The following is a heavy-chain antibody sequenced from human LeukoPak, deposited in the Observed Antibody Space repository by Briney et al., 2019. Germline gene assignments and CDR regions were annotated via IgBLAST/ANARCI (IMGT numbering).Heavy chain of an antibody. V-gene: IGHV3-74*01. CDR2: INSDGSST. CDR3: ARVRSPGIAAAATAVDY. J-gene: IGHJ4*02. D-gene: IGHD6-13*01. CDR1: GFTFSGYW. Sequence: GGSLRLSCAASGFTFSGYWMDWVRQAPGKGLVWVSRINSDGSSTRYADSVKGRFTISRDNAKNSLYLQMNSLRAEDTAVYYCARVRSPGIAAAATAVDYWGQGTLVTVSS.